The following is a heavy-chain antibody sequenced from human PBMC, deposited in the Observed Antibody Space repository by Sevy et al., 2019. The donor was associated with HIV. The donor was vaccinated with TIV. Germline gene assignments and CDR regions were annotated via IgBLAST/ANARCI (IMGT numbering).Heavy chain of an antibody. CDR1: GGSMKSGDYS. Sequence: SETLSLTCVVSGGSMKSGDYSWNWIRQPPGKGLEWIGYTYHSGNFYYNPSLKSRVTISVDTSKSQFSLKLSSVTVADTAVYFCARSFGTGYFDYWGRGSLVTVSS. D-gene: IGHD1-1*01. J-gene: IGHJ4*02. CDR2: TYHSGNF. V-gene: IGHV4-30-2*01. CDR3: ARSFGTGYFDY.